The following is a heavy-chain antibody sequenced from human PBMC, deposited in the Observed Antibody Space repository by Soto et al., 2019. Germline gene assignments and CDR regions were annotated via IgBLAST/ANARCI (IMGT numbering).Heavy chain of an antibody. CDR1: GGSISSYY. D-gene: IGHD3-3*01. CDR3: ARVHSSLTYYDFWSGYKDNWFDP. J-gene: IGHJ5*02. V-gene: IGHV4-59*01. Sequence: QVQLQESGPGLVKPSETLSLTCTVSGGSISSYYWSWIRQPPGKGLEWIGYIYYSGSTNYNPSLKSRVTISVDTSKNQFSLKLSSVTAADTAVYYCARVHSSLTYYDFWSGYKDNWFDPWGQGTLVTVSS. CDR2: IYYSGST.